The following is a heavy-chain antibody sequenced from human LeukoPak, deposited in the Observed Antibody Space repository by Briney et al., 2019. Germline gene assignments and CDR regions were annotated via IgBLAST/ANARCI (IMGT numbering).Heavy chain of an antibody. CDR1: GGTFSSYA. CDR2: IIPIFGTA. V-gene: IGHV1-69*13. CDR3: ARVGTMVRGVLSHINSFDP. D-gene: IGHD3-10*01. Sequence: ASVKVSCKASGGTFSSYAISWVRQAPGQVLEWMGGIIPIFGTANYAQKFQGRVTITADESTSTAYMELSSLRSEDTAVYYCARVGTMVRGVLSHINSFDPWGQGTLVTVSS. J-gene: IGHJ5*02.